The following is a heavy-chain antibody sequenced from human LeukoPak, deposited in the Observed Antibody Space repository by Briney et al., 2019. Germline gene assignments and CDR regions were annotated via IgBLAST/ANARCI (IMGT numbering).Heavy chain of an antibody. CDR1: GFTFSDYY. J-gene: IGHJ6*03. V-gene: IGHV3-11*01. D-gene: IGHD3-16*01. CDR3: ARVLYGPMNYYYMDV. Sequence: GGSLRLSCAASGFTFSDYYMSWIRQAPGKGLEWVSYISSSGSTIYYADSVKGRFTISRDNAKNSLYLQMNSLRAEDTAVYYCARVLYGPMNYYYMDVWGKGTTVTISS. CDR2: ISSSGSTI.